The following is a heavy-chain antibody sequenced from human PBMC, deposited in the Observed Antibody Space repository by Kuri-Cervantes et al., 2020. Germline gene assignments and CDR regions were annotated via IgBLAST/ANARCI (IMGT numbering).Heavy chain of an antibody. CDR2: FHYTGST. J-gene: IGHJ4*02. Sequence: SETLSLSCTVSGGSVSSSTSYWSWIRQPPGKGLEWIGCFHYTGSTNYNPSLKSRVTISVDTSKNQFSLKLSSVTAADTAVYYCARRSDVLLWFGESWGQGTLVTVSS. V-gene: IGHV4-39*01. CDR3: ARRSDVLLWFGES. CDR1: GGSVSSSTSY. D-gene: IGHD3-10*01.